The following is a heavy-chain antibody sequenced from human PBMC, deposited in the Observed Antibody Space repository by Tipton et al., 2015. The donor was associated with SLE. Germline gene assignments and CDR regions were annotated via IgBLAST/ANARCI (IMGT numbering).Heavy chain of an antibody. CDR1: GFTFSSYA. Sequence: SLRLSCAASGFTFSSYAMHWVRQAPGKGLEWVAVIWYDGSNISYADSVKRRFTISRDNSKNTLFLQMNSLRGEDTAVYYCARGSYYYYYMDVWGIGTTVTVSS. V-gene: IGHV3-33*01. J-gene: IGHJ6*03. CDR2: IWYDGSNI. D-gene: IGHD6-19*01. CDR3: ARGSYYYYYMDV.